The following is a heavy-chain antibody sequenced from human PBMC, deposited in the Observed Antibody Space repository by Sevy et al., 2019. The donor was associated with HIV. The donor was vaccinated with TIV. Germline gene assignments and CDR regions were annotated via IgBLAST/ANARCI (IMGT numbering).Heavy chain of an antibody. CDR3: AGTAAGEYFQH. J-gene: IGHJ1*01. CDR2: IKQDGSEK. V-gene: IGHV3-7*01. D-gene: IGHD6-13*01. Sequence: GGSLRLSCAASGFTFSSYWMSWVRQAPGRGLEWVANIKQDGSEKYYVDSVKGRFTISRDNAKNSLYLQMNSLRAEDTAVYYCAGTAAGEYFQHWGQRTLVTVSS. CDR1: GFTFSSYW.